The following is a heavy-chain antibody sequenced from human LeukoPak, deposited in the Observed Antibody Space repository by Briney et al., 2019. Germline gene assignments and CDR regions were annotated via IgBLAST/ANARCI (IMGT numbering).Heavy chain of an antibody. CDR2: IYTSGST. CDR3: VGMNYYSYNGMDV. J-gene: IGHJ6*02. Sequence: SETLSLTCTVSGGSISSYYWSWIRQPAGKGLEWIGRIYTSGSTNYNPSLKSRVTISVDTSKNQFSLKLNSVTAADTAVYYCVGMNYYSYNGMDVWGQGTTVTVSS. V-gene: IGHV4-4*07. D-gene: IGHD6-13*01. CDR1: GGSISSYY.